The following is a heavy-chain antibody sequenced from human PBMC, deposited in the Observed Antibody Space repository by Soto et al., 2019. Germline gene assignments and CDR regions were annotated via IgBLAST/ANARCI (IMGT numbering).Heavy chain of an antibody. J-gene: IGHJ6*02. Sequence: PSETLSLTCAVYGGSFSGYYWGWIRQPPGKGLEWIGEINHSGSTNYNPSLKSRVTISVDTSKNQFSLKLSSVTAADTAVYYCARGVSSSGWYTPHGMDVWGQGTTVTVSS. CDR3: ARGVSSSGWYTPHGMDV. CDR2: INHSGST. CDR1: GGSFSGYY. V-gene: IGHV4-34*01. D-gene: IGHD6-19*01.